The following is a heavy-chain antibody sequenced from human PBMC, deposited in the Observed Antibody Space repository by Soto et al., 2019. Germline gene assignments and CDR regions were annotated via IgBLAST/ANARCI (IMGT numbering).Heavy chain of an antibody. V-gene: IGHV3-64D*06. CDR1: GFTFSSYA. D-gene: IGHD2-15*01. CDR2: VRGNGDPP. CDR3: ARLYCSASSCYSVGAFDI. Sequence: GGSLRLSCSASGFTFSSYAMHWVRQAPGKGLEYVSGVRGNGDPPFYADSVKGRFTISRDNSKNTLYLQMSSLSADDTAVYYCARLYCSASSCYSVGAFDIRGQGTMVTVSS. J-gene: IGHJ3*02.